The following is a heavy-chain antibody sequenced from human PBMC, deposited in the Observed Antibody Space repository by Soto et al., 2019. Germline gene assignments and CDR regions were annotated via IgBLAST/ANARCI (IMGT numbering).Heavy chain of an antibody. CDR2: IFFSGTT. V-gene: IGHV4-39*01. J-gene: IGHJ4*02. Sequence: SETLSLTCTVSGDSISSSAHYRAWIRQPPGKGLEWIGSIFFSGTTYYNPSLKSRVTMSVDTSKNQFSLNLNSVTAADTTVYYCARTTKGSGGSVDSWGQGILVTVSS. CDR3: ARTTKGSGGSVDS. D-gene: IGHD4-17*01. CDR1: GDSISSSAHY.